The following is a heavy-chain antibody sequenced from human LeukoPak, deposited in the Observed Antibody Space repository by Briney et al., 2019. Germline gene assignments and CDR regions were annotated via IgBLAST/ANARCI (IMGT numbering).Heavy chain of an antibody. Sequence: SETLSLTCAVYGGSFSGYYWSWIRQPPGKGLEWLGEITHSGNTNYNPPLKSRVTISVDTSKNQFSLKLSSVTAADTAVYFCARLYGDYITGGYWGQGTLVTVSS. V-gene: IGHV4-34*01. CDR1: GGSFSGYY. CDR3: ARLYGDYITGGY. CDR2: ITHSGNT. D-gene: IGHD4-17*01. J-gene: IGHJ4*02.